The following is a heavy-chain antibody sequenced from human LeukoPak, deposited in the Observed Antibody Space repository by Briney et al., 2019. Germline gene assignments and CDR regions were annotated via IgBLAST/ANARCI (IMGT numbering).Heavy chain of an antibody. Sequence: SVKVSCKASGGTFSSYAISWVRQAPGQGLEWMGGIIPIFGTANYAQKFQGRVTITADKSTSTAYMELSSLRSEDTAVYYCASGSYWGNWFDPWGQGTLVTVSS. J-gene: IGHJ5*02. CDR3: ASGSYWGNWFDP. V-gene: IGHV1-69*06. D-gene: IGHD1-26*01. CDR2: IIPIFGTA. CDR1: GGTFSSYA.